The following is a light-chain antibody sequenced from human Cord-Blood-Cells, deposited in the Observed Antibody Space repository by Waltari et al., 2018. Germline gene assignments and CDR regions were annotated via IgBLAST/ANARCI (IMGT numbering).Light chain of an antibody. CDR2: EGS. V-gene: IGLV2-23*01. Sequence: QSALTQPASVSGSPGQSITISCTATRSDVGRYNLVSWYQQHPGKAPKLMIYEGSKRPSGVSNRFSGSKSGNTASLTISGLQAEDEADYYCCSYAGSSTYVFGTGTKVTVL. CDR1: RSDVGRYNL. CDR3: CSYAGSSTYV. J-gene: IGLJ1*01.